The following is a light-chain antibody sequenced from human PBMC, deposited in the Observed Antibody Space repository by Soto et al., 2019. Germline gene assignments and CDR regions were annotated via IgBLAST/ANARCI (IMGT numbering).Light chain of an antibody. Sequence: QAVVTQPPSVSAAPGQKVTISCSGSSSNIGNNYVSWYQQVPGTAPKLLIYDNNKRPSGIPDRLSGSKSGTSATLGITGLQTGDEADYYCGTWDSSLSAVVFGGGTKLTVL. CDR3: GTWDSSLSAVV. V-gene: IGLV1-51*01. CDR1: SSNIGNNY. J-gene: IGLJ2*01. CDR2: DNN.